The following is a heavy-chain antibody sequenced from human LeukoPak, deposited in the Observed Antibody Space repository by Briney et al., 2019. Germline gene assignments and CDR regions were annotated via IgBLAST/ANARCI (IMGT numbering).Heavy chain of an antibody. CDR2: MNPKTGNT. V-gene: IGHV1-8*01. J-gene: IGHJ6*02. CDR1: GYVFPNYD. Sequence: ASVKVSCKASGYVFPNYDINWVRQATGQGLEWMGWMNPKTGNTGYAQKFQGRITMTRDTSTNTAYMELSSLRLEDTAVYYCAGDQYPYGLDVWGQGTTVTVSS. D-gene: IGHD2-2*01. CDR3: AGDQYPYGLDV.